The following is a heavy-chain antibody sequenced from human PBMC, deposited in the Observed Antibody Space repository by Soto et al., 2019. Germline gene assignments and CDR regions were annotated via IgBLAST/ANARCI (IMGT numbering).Heavy chain of an antibody. CDR2: INPSGGST. Sequence: ASVKVSCKASGYTFTSYHMHWVRQAPGQGLEWMGIINPSGGSTSYAQKFQGRVTMTRDTSTSTVYMELSSLRSEDTAVDYCARVYCSGGGCYAIDYWGQGTLVTVSS. D-gene: IGHD2-15*01. CDR1: GYTFTSYH. V-gene: IGHV1-46*01. CDR3: ARVYCSGGGCYAIDY. J-gene: IGHJ4*02.